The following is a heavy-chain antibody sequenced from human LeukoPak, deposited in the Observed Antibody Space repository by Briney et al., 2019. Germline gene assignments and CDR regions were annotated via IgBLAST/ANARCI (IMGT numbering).Heavy chain of an antibody. D-gene: IGHD3-16*01. Sequence: PGWSLRLSCASSGFIFSNYAMSWVRQAPSRGLDGVSSLRGEGEPFYEDAVRGRFTLFRDAYRPTVYPPLNTLRVEDTAVYYCATARWVSSADAVLWGQGTLVTVSS. CDR2: LRGEGEP. CDR1: GFIFSNYA. CDR3: ATARWVSSADAVL. V-gene: IGHV3-23*01. J-gene: IGHJ4*02.